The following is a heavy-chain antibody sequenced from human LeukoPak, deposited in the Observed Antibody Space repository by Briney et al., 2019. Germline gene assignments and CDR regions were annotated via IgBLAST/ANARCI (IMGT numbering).Heavy chain of an antibody. D-gene: IGHD3-16*01. CDR3: AKATSPYDYVWGTSD. CDR1: DITFSSYG. J-gene: IGHJ4*02. CDR2: TSYNGRES. V-gene: IGHV3-30*18. Sequence: HPGGSLRLSCEASDITFSSYGMHWVRQAPGKGLEWVAVTSYNGRESYYVDPVKGRFTISRDNSKNTLYLQMNSVTTDDTAVYYCAKATSPYDYVWGTSDWGQGTLVTVSS.